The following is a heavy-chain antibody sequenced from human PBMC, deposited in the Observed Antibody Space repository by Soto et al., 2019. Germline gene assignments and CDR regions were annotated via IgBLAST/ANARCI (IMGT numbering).Heavy chain of an antibody. CDR1: GGSFSGYY. CDR3: AREGYDSSGYSSGDNWFDP. V-gene: IGHV4-34*01. CDR2: INHSGST. D-gene: IGHD3-22*01. Sequence: SLTCAVYGGSFSGYYWSWIRQPPGKGLEWIGEINHSGSTNYNPSLKSRVTISVDTSKNQSSLKLSSVTAADTAVYYCAREGYDSSGYSSGDNWFDPWGQGTLVTVSS. J-gene: IGHJ5*02.